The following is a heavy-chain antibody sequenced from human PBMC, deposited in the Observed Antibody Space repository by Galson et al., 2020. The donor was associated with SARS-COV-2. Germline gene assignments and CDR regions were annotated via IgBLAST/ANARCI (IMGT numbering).Heavy chain of an antibody. CDR2: IGTAGDT. D-gene: IGHD5-18*01. Sequence: GESLKISCAASGFTFSSYDMHWVRQATGKGLEWVSAIGTAGDTYYPGSVKGRFTISRENAKNSLYLQMNSLRAGDTAVYYCARSGHYSYGYGCYFDLWGRGTLVTVSS. CDR1: GFTFSSYD. V-gene: IGHV3-13*01. J-gene: IGHJ2*01. CDR3: ARSGHYSYGYGCYFDL.